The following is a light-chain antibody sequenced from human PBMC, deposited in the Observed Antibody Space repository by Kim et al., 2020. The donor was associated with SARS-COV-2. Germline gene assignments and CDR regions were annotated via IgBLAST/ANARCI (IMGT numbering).Light chain of an antibody. CDR2: AAS. CDR3: LQDYIYPFT. Sequence: AIQMTQSPSSLSASVGDRVTITCRASQDIRNELGWYQQKPGKAPKLLIYAASSSQSGVPSRFSGSGSGTDFTLTITSLQPEDFATYYCLQDYIYPFTFGPGTKLEI. CDR1: QDIRNE. J-gene: IGKJ3*01. V-gene: IGKV1-6*01.